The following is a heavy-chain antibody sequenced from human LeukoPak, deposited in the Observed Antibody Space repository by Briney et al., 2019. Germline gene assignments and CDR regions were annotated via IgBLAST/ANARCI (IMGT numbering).Heavy chain of an antibody. V-gene: IGHV4-4*07. CDR2: IYYSGST. Sequence: SETLSLTCTVSGGSISRYYWSWIRQPAGKGLEWIGSIYYSGSTYYNPSLKSRVTISVDTSKNQFSLKLSSVTAADTAVYYCARQIFGVVALLPGDYYMDVWGKETTVTVSS. D-gene: IGHD3-3*01. CDR3: ARQIFGVVALLPGDYYMDV. CDR1: GGSISRYY. J-gene: IGHJ6*03.